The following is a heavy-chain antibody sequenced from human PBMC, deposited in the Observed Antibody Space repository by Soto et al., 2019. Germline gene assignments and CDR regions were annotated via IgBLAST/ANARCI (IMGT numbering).Heavy chain of an antibody. V-gene: IGHV1-69*01. CDR1: GVSFNNNG. CDR2: VSPPVRTS. D-gene: IGHD3-10*01. Sequence: QVQLVQSGAEVKKPGSSVKVSCKTSGVSFNNNGIGWVRQAPGHGLEWMGGVSPPVRTSNYAREFQGRISITADASTGTVNMELSSLTSEETAQYYCARVLYYGSGSYSPYGMDVWGQGTTVTVSS. CDR3: ARVLYYGSGSYSPYGMDV. J-gene: IGHJ6*02.